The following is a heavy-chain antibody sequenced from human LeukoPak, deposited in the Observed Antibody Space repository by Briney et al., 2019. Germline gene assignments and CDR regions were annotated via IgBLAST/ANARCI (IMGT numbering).Heavy chain of an antibody. J-gene: IGHJ4*02. CDR2: IIPIFGTA. CDR3: ASRYCSGGSCYGTYFDY. V-gene: IGHV1-69*06. CDR1: GGTFSSYA. D-gene: IGHD2-15*01. Sequence: GASVKVSCTASGGTFSSYAISWVRQAPGQGLEWMGGIIPIFGTANYAQKFQGRVTITADKSTSTAYMELSSLRSEDTAVYYCASRYCSGGSCYGTYFDYWGQGTLVTVS.